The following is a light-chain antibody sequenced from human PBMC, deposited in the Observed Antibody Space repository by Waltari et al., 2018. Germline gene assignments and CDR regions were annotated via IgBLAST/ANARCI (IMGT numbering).Light chain of an antibody. J-gene: IGKJ1*01. CDR1: QSFRVS. CDR3: QHYVRLPAT. V-gene: IGKV3-20*01. CDR2: GAS. Sequence: EIVLTQSPGTLSLSPGERATLSCRASQSFRVSLAWYQQKAGQAPRLLIYGASSRATGIPDRFSGSGSGTDFSLTISRLEPEDFAVYYCQHYVRLPATFGQGTKVEI.